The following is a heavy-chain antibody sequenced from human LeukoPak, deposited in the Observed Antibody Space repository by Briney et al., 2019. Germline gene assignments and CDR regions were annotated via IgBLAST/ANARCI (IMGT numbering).Heavy chain of an antibody. CDR3: AKGRSRYSGGSLS. CDR1: GFTFSSYA. D-gene: IGHD2-15*01. CDR2: ISGSGGST. Sequence: GGSLRLSCAASGFTFSSYAMSWVRQAPGKGLEWVSAISGSGGSTYYADSVKGRFTISRDNSKNTLYLQMNSLSAEDTAVYYCAKGRSRYSGGSLSWGQGTLVTVSS. V-gene: IGHV3-23*01. J-gene: IGHJ5*02.